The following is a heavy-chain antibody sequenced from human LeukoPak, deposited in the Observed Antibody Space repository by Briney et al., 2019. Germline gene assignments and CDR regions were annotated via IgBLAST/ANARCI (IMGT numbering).Heavy chain of an antibody. Sequence: SDALSLTCTVSGRSMSSYYWRWIRRPPGKGREGIGDIYYGGSTNYNPSLKRRGTRSVDTSKKQFSLELSSVTAADTAVHYCARDSEDYVWGSYRSTQGIDYWGQGTLVTVSS. J-gene: IGHJ4*02. V-gene: IGHV4-59*01. CDR1: GRSMSSYY. CDR2: IYYGGST. D-gene: IGHD3-16*02. CDR3: ARDSEDYVWGSYRSTQGIDY.